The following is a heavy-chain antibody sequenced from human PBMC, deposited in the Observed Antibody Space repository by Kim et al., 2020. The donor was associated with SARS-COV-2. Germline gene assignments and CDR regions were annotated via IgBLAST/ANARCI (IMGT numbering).Heavy chain of an antibody. J-gene: IGHJ5*02. CDR3: ARALEGSPLVPAAAYWFDP. D-gene: IGHD2-2*01. CDR2: INWNGGST. CDR1: GFTFDDYG. Sequence: GGSLRLSCAASGFTFDDYGMSWVRQAPGKGLEWVSGINWNGGSTGYADSVKGRFTISRDNAKNSLYLQMNSLRAEDTALYHCARALEGSPLVPAAAYWFDPWCPGTLVALSS. V-gene: IGHV3-20*01.